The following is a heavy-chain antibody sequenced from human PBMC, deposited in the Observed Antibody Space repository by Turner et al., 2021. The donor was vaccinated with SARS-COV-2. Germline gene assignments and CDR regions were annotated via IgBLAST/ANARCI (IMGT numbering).Heavy chain of an antibody. V-gene: IGHV3-66*01. J-gene: IGHJ3*02. Sequence: EVQLVESGGGLVKPGGSLRLSCAASGFTCSSYSMNWVRQAPGKGLEWVSVIYSGGSTYYADSVKGRFTISRDNSKNTLYLQMNSLRAEDTAVYYCARGYSSGWYQSGAFDIWGQGTMVTVSS. CDR2: IYSGGST. CDR1: GFTCSSYS. CDR3: ARGYSSGWYQSGAFDI. D-gene: IGHD6-19*01.